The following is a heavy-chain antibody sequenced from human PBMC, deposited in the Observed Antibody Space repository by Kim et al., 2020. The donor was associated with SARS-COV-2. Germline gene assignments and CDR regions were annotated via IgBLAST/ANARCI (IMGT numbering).Heavy chain of an antibody. J-gene: IGHJ4*02. Sequence: SRVTISVDTSKNQFSLKLSSVTAADTAVYYCARGKTYYYGSGSYYTAFDYWGQGTLVTVSS. D-gene: IGHD3-10*01. V-gene: IGHV4-59*09. CDR3: ARGKTYYYGSGSYYTAFDY.